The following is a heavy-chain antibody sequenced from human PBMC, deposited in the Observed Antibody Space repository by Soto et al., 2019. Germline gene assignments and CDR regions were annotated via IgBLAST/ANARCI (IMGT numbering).Heavy chain of an antibody. CDR2: INPASGKT. CDR1: WYTFSDFY. V-gene: IGHV1-46*01. Sequence: GASVKGSWNASWYTFSDFYLHWGRQAPGQGLEWMAMINPASGKTFYAENFQGRVTLTRDTSTSTVYMELNSLTPQATAVYFCARAGKVEIPADIADYKWFDPWGQGTLVTVSS. J-gene: IGHJ5*02. D-gene: IGHD2-2*01. CDR3: ARAGKVEIPADIADYKWFDP.